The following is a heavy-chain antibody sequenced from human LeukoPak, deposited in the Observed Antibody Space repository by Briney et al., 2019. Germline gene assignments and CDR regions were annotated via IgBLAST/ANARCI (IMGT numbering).Heavy chain of an antibody. J-gene: IGHJ4*02. V-gene: IGHV4-4*09. D-gene: IGHD2-21*01. CDR3: ATSNDAKIAPFDH. Sequence: PSETLSLTCTVSGVSMSAYQWSWVRQSPEKGLEWIGCINTKGETSYNPSLKSRVTTSVDTSKSQFSLRLTSVAAADTAVYYCATSNDAKIAPFDHWGQGAPVTVSS. CDR1: GVSMSAYQ. CDR2: INTKGET.